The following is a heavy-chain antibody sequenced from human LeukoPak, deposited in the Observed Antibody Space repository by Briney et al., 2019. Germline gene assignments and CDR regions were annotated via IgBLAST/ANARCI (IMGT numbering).Heavy chain of an antibody. Sequence: PGGSLRLPCAASGFTFSTYWMHWVRQAPGKGLVWVSRINSDGSSTSYADSVKGRFTISRDNAKNTLYLQMNTLRVEDTAVYYCARDPSGSSTTSFDYWGQGTLVTVSS. D-gene: IGHD1/OR15-1a*01. CDR1: GFTFSTYW. CDR3: ARDPSGSSTTSFDY. V-gene: IGHV3-74*01. J-gene: IGHJ4*02. CDR2: INSDGSST.